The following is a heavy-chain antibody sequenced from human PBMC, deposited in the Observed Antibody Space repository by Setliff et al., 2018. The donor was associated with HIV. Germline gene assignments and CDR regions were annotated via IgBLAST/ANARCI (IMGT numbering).Heavy chain of an antibody. Sequence: SETLSLTCAVYGGSFSGYYWSWIRQPPGKGLEWIGEINHSGSTNYNPSLKSRVTISVDTSKNQFSLKLSSVTAADTAVYYCARQVGNKVLFDSWGQGTLVTVSS. J-gene: IGHJ4*02. CDR1: GGSFSGYY. V-gene: IGHV4-34*01. D-gene: IGHD7-27*01. CDR3: ARQVGNKVLFDS. CDR2: INHSGST.